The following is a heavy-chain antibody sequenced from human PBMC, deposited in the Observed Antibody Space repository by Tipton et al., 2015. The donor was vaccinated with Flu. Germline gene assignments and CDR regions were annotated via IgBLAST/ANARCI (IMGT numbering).Heavy chain of an antibody. CDR2: IYTSGNT. D-gene: IGHD5-18*01. V-gene: IGHV4-61*02. Sequence: TLSLTCTVSGGSISSGSYYWSWIRQPAGKGLEWIGRIYTSGNTNYNPSLKSRVTISVDTSKNQFSLKLNSVTAADTAVYYCARDGRYSYGGGLGVFAFDIWGQGTMVTVSS. J-gene: IGHJ3*02. CDR3: ARDGRYSYGGGLGVFAFDI. CDR1: GGSISSGSYY.